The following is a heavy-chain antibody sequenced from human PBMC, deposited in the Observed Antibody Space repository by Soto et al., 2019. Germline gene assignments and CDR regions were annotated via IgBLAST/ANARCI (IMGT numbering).Heavy chain of an antibody. J-gene: IGHJ6*02. CDR3: ARNGNRAYGDYVSGSYYYYGMEV. Sequence: ASVKVSCKASGYTFTGYYMHWVRQAPGQGLEWMGWINPNSGGTNYAQKFQGWVTMTRDTSISTAYMELSRLRSDDTAVYYCARNGNRAYGDYVSGSYYYYGMEVWGQGTTVTVSS. V-gene: IGHV1-2*04. D-gene: IGHD4-17*01. CDR1: GYTFTGYY. CDR2: INPNSGGT.